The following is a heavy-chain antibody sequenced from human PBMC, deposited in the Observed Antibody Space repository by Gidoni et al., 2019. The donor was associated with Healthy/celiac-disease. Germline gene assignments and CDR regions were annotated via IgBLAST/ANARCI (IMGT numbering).Heavy chain of an antibody. CDR1: GFTFSNAW. D-gene: IGHD3-10*01. J-gene: IGHJ4*02. V-gene: IGHV3-15*01. CDR3: TTGYGGY. Sequence: EVQLVEYGGGLVKPGGSLRLSCAASGFTFSNAWMRWFRQAPGKGLGWVGSIKSKTDDGTTDYAAPVKGRFTISREDSKNTLYLQRNSLKTEDTAVYYCTTGYGGYWGQGTLVTVSS. CDR2: IKSKTDDGTT.